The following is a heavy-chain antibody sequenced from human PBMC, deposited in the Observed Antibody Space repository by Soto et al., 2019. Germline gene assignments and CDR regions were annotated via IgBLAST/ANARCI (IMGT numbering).Heavy chain of an antibody. CDR1: GGTFSSYA. V-gene: IGHV1-69*13. D-gene: IGHD3-22*01. J-gene: IGHJ6*02. Sequence: SVKVSCKASGGTFSSYAISWVRQAPGQGLEWMGGIIPIFGTANYAQKFQGRVTITADESTSTAYMELSSLRSEDTAVYYCGGGYYDSSFYYIPGPPTYGMYVWGQGTTVPVSS. CDR2: IIPIFGTA. CDR3: GGGYYDSSFYYIPGPPTYGMYV.